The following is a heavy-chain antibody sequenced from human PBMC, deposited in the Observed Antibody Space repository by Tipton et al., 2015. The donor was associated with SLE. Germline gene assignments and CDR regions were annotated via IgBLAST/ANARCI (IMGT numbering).Heavy chain of an antibody. CDR2: IYYSGST. V-gene: IGHV4-59*11. CDR3: ARDQETMVRGVIGGMDV. CDR1: GGSISSHY. J-gene: IGHJ6*02. D-gene: IGHD3-10*01. Sequence: TLSLTCTVSGGSISSHYWSWIRQPPGKGLEWIGYIYYSGSTNYNPSLKSRGTISVDTSKNQFSLNLISVTAADTAVYYCARDQETMVRGVIGGMDVWGQGTTVTVSS.